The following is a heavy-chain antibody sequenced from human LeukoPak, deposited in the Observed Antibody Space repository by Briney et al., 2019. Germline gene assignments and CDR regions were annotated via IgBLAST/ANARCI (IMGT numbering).Heavy chain of an antibody. CDR2: IYYSGST. J-gene: IGHJ4*02. CDR1: GYSISSGYY. CDR3: ARSAWFGELLYFDY. D-gene: IGHD3-10*01. V-gene: IGHV4-38-2*02. Sequence: SETLSLTCTVSGYSISSGYYWGWIRQPPGKGLEWIGSIYYSGSTYYNPSLKSRVTISVDTSKNQFSLKLSSVTAADTAVYYCARSAWFGELLYFDYRGQGTLVTVSS.